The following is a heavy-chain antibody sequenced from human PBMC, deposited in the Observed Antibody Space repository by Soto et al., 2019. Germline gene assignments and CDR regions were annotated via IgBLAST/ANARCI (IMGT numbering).Heavy chain of an antibody. Sequence: QITLKESGPTLVKPTQTLTLTCTFSGFSLSTSGVGVGWIRQPPGKALEWLALIYWNDDKRYSPSLKSRLTITKDTSKNQVVLTMTNMDPVDTATYYCAHRRRWLPKNYYFDYWGQGTLVTVSS. CDR2: IYWNDDK. CDR1: GFSLSTSGVG. V-gene: IGHV2-5*01. CDR3: AHRRRWLPKNYYFDY. D-gene: IGHD5-12*01. J-gene: IGHJ4*02.